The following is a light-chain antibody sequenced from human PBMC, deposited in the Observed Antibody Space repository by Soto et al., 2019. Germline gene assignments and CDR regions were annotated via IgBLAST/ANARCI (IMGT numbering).Light chain of an antibody. J-gene: IGLJ2*01. CDR3: GADHGSGSNFVV. V-gene: IGLV9-49*01. Sequence: QSVLTQPPSASASLGASVTLTCTRSSGDSNYKVDWYQQRPGKGPRFVMRVGTGGIVGSKGDGIPDRFSVLGSGLNRYLTIKNLQEEDESDYHCGADHGSGSNFVVFGGGTKVTVL. CDR1: SGDSNYK. CDR2: VGTGGIVG.